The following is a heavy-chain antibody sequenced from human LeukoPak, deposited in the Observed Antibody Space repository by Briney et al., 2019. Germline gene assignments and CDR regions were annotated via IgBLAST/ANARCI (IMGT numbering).Heavy chain of an antibody. CDR3: ARDKLSLFWSGYYTAFVDY. CDR1: GYTFTSYG. Sequence: ASVKVSCKASGYTFTSYGISWVRQAPGQGLEWMGWISAYNGNTNYAQKLQGRVTMTTDTSTSTAYMELRSLRSDDTAVYYCARDKLSLFWSGYYTAFVDYWGQGTLVTVSS. J-gene: IGHJ4*02. V-gene: IGHV1-18*01. CDR2: ISAYNGNT. D-gene: IGHD3-3*01.